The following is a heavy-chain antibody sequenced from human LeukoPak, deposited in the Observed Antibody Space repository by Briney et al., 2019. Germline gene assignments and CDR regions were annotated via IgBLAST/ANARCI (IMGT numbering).Heavy chain of an antibody. CDR2: INSDGSIT. CDR1: GFTFSSYW. V-gene: IGHV3-74*01. J-gene: IGHJ6*03. CDR3: AREGAYYDSSGYYYYYYMDV. D-gene: IGHD3-22*01. Sequence: PGGSLRLSCAASGFTFSSYWMHWVRQAPGKGLVWVSRINSDGSITSYAYSVKGRFTISRDNAKNTLYLQMNSLRAEDTAVYYCAREGAYYDSSGYYYYYYMDVWGKGTTVTVSS.